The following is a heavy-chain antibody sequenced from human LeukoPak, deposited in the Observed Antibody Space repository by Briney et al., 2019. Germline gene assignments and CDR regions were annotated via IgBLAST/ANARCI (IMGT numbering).Heavy chain of an antibody. Sequence: PGRSLRLSCAASGFTFSTYGMHWVRQAPGKGLEWVAVIWYDGSNKYHADSVKGRFAISRDNSKNTLYLQMNSLRAEDTAVYYCASPTGRGVVVAANWGQGTLVTVSS. J-gene: IGHJ4*02. CDR2: IWYDGSNK. CDR1: GFTFSTYG. D-gene: IGHD2-15*01. CDR3: ASPTGRGVVVAAN. V-gene: IGHV3-33*01.